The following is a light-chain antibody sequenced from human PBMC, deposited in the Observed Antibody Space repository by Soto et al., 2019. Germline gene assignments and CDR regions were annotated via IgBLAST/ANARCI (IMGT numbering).Light chain of an antibody. Sequence: IPMTQSPSSLSASVGDRVTIACRASQNSRNFLNWYQQKPGKAPRLLIYGASSLQSGVPSRFSGSGSGTDFTLTISSLQPEDFATYYCQQSYSTQDSFGQGTKLEIQ. J-gene: IGKJ2*01. CDR1: QNSRNF. V-gene: IGKV1-39*01. CDR3: QQSYSTQDS. CDR2: GAS.